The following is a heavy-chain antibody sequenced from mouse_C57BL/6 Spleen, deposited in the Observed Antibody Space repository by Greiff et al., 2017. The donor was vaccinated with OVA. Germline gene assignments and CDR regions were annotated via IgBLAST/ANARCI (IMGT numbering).Heavy chain of an antibody. Sequence: EVHLVESEGGLVQPGSSMKLSCTASGFTFSDYYMAWVRQVPEKGLEWVANINYDGSSTYYLDSLKSRFIISRDNAKNILYLQMSSLKSEDTATYYCARGDSSDSYYFDYWGQGTTLTVSS. CDR2: INYDGSST. J-gene: IGHJ2*01. D-gene: IGHD3-2*01. V-gene: IGHV5-16*01. CDR3: ARGDSSDSYYFDY. CDR1: GFTFSDYY.